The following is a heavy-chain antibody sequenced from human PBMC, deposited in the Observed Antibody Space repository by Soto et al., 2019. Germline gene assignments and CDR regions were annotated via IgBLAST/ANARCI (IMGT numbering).Heavy chain of an antibody. Sequence: GGSLRLSCAASGFTFSSYSMNWVRQAPGKGLEWVSSISSSSSYIYYADSVKGRFTISRDNAKNSLYLQMNSLRAEDTAVYYCARCQEVRNVLLWFGAHWEGVPGGGYYYGMDVWGQGTTVTVSS. CDR2: ISSSSSYI. J-gene: IGHJ6*02. CDR3: ARCQEVRNVLLWFGAHWEGVPGGGYYYGMDV. D-gene: IGHD3-10*01. V-gene: IGHV3-21*01. CDR1: GFTFSSYS.